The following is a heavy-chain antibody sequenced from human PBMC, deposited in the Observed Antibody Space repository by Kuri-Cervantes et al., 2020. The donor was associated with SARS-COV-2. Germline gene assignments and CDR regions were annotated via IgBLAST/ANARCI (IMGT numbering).Heavy chain of an antibody. CDR3: AKVGLSFDY. V-gene: IGHV3-23*01. CDR2: ISGSGVGT. Sequence: GESLKISCAASGFTFSSFAMSWVRKAPGKGLEWVSSISGSGVGTYYADSVKGRFTISRDNSKNTLYLQMNSLRAEDSALYYCAKVGLSFDYWGQGTLVTVSS. D-gene: IGHD2/OR15-2a*01. CDR1: GFTFSSFA. J-gene: IGHJ4*02.